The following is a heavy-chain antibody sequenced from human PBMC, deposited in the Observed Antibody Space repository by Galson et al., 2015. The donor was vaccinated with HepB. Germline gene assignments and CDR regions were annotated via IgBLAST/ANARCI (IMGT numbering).Heavy chain of an antibody. CDR1: GYTFSSYG. CDR3: ARDVYGSEVVVTAPRPTGYFDN. V-gene: IGHV1-18*04. CDR2: ISTYNSNT. Sequence: SVKVSCKASGYTFSSYGISWVRQAPGQGLEWMGWISTYNSNTNYARKLQGRVTMTTDTSTSTAYMELRSLRSDDTAVYYCARDVYGSEVVVTAPRPTGYFDNWGQGTLVTVSS. J-gene: IGHJ4*02. D-gene: IGHD2-21*02.